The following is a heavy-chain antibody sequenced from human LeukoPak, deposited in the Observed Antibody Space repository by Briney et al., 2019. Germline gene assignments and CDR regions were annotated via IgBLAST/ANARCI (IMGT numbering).Heavy chain of an antibody. CDR1: GYTFTGYY. CDR2: INPNSGGT. V-gene: IGHV1-2*02. Sequence: ASVKVSCKASGYTFTGYYMHWVRQAPGQGLEWMGWINPNSGGTNYAQKFQGRVTMTRDTSISTAYMELSRLRSDDTAVYYCARELAPAVTSGMDVWGQGTTVTVSS. D-gene: IGHD4-17*01. CDR3: ARELAPAVTSGMDV. J-gene: IGHJ6*02.